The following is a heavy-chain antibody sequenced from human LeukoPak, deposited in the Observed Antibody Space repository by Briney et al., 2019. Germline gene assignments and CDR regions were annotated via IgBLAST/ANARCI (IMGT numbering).Heavy chain of an antibody. J-gene: IGHJ4*02. CDR3: ARHWWELLSGYFDY. CDR1: GGSISSYY. CDR2: IYYSGST. D-gene: IGHD1-26*01. V-gene: IGHV4-59*08. Sequence: SETLSLTCTVSGGSISSYYWSWIRQPPGKGLEWIGYIYYSGSTNYNPSLKSRVTISVDTSKNQFSLKLTSVTAADTAVYYCARHWWELLSGYFDYWGQGTLATVSS.